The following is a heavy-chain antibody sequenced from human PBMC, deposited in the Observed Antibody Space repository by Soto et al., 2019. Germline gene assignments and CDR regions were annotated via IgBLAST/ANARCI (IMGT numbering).Heavy chain of an antibody. CDR3: ASRYCSGGSCWISDAFDI. V-gene: IGHV1-18*01. CDR2: ISAYNGNT. Sequence: QVQLVQSGAEVKKPGASVKVSCKASGYTFTSYGISWVRQAPGQGLEWMGWISAYNGNTNYAQKLQGRVTMTTDTFTSTAYMELRSLRSDDTAVYYCASRYCSGGSCWISDAFDIWGQGTMVTVSS. D-gene: IGHD2-15*01. J-gene: IGHJ3*02. CDR1: GYTFTSYG.